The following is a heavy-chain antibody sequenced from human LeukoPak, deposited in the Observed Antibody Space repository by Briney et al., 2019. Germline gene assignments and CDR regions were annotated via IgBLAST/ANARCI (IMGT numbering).Heavy chain of an antibody. CDR3: ARVGSRWFGELSVYYFDY. V-gene: IGHV3-21*01. D-gene: IGHD3-10*01. Sequence: GGSLRLSCAASGFTFSSYSMNWVRQAPGKGLEWVPSISSSSSYIYYADSVKGRFTISRDNAKNSLYLQMNSLRAEDTAVYYCARVGSRWFGELSVYYFDYWGQGTLVIVSS. J-gene: IGHJ4*02. CDR2: ISSSSSYI. CDR1: GFTFSSYS.